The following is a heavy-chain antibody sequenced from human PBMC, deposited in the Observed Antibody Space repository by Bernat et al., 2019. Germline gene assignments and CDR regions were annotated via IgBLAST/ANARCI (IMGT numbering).Heavy chain of an antibody. V-gene: IGHV3-30*01. D-gene: IGHD6-13*01. CDR2: ISYDGSNK. CDR1: GFTFSSYA. J-gene: IGHJ4*02. CDR3: ARDAGGERYSS. Sequence: QVQLVESGGGVVQPGRSLRLSCAASGFTFSSYAMHWVRQAPGKGLEWVAVISYDGSNKYYADSVKGRFTISRDNSKNTLYLQMNSLRAEDTAVYYCARDAGGERYSSWGQGTLVTVSS.